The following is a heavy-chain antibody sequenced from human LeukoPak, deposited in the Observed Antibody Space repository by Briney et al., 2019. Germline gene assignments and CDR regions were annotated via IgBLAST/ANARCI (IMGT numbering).Heavy chain of an antibody. J-gene: IGHJ6*02. V-gene: IGHV4-31*02. Sequence: SLTCTVSYCSWIRQHPGKGLEWIGDIYYSGTTYYNPSLKSRVTISVDTSKNQFSLKLSSVTAADTAVYYCARDRPQGIYYYGMDVWGQGTTVTVSS. CDR3: ARDRPQGIYYYGMDV. D-gene: IGHD1-14*01. CDR2: IYYSGTT. CDR1: SLTCTVSY.